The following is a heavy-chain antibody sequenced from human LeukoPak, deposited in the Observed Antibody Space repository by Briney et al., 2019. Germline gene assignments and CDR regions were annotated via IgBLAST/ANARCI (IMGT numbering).Heavy chain of an antibody. CDR3: AKDEFVASDFTGAFDI. CDR1: GFTFDDYA. D-gene: IGHD2-8*02. J-gene: IGHJ3*02. V-gene: IGHV3-9*03. CDR2: ISWNSGSI. Sequence: PGRSLRLSCAASGFTFDDYAMHWVRQAPGKGLEWVSGISWNSGSIGYADSVKGRFTISRDNAKNSLYLQMNTLRAEDMALYYCAKDEFVASDFTGAFDIWGQGTMDTVSS.